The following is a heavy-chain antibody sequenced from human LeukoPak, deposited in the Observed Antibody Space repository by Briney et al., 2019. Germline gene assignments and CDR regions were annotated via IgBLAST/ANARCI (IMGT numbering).Heavy chain of an antibody. J-gene: IGHJ5*02. CDR2: INPNSGGT. D-gene: IGHD3/OR15-3a*01. Sequence: GASVKVSCKASGYTFTGYYMHWVRQAPGQGLEWMGWINPNSGGTNYAQKFQGRVTMTRDTSISTAYMGLSRLRSDDTAVYYCARERTDYQTVNWFDPWGQGTLVTVSS. V-gene: IGHV1-2*02. CDR1: GYTFTGYY. CDR3: ARERTDYQTVNWFDP.